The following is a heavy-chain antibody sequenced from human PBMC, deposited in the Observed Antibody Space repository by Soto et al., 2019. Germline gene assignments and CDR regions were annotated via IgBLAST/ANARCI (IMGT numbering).Heavy chain of an antibody. CDR1: GFTFSDYY. D-gene: IGHD3-10*01. Sequence: GGSLRLSCATTGFTFSDYYMSWIRQAPGKGLEWVSYISSSSSYTNYADSVKGRFTISRDNAKNSLYLQLDSLRAEDTALYYCVRSGDYRSGSYWYFFDYWGQGT. J-gene: IGHJ4*02. CDR2: ISSSSSYT. CDR3: VRSGDYRSGSYWYFFDY. V-gene: IGHV3-11*03.